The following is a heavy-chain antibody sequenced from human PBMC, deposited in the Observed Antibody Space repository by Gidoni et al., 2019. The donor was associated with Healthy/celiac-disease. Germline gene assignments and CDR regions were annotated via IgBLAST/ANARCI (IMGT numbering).Heavy chain of an antibody. J-gene: IGHJ6*03. Sequence: QVQLQQWGAGLLKPSETLSLTCAVYGGSFSGYYWSWIRQPPGKGLEWIGEINHSGSTNYNPSLKSRVTISVDTSKNQFSLKLSSVTAADTAVYYCARVLRYYHYMDVWGKGTTVTVSS. D-gene: IGHD3-3*01. CDR2: INHSGST. CDR3: ARVLRYYHYMDV. V-gene: IGHV4-34*01. CDR1: GGSFSGYY.